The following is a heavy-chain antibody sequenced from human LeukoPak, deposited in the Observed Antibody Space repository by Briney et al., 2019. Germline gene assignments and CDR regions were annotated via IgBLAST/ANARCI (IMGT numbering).Heavy chain of an antibody. D-gene: IGHD2-15*01. CDR3: AREGAYIGGSCPFDY. CDR1: GYTFSSYA. J-gene: IGHJ4*02. CDR2: INAGNGNT. Sequence: ALVKVSCKASGYTFSSYAMHWVRQAPGQRLEWMGWINAGNGNTKFSHEFQGRVTITRDTSASTAYMELNSLRSEDMAVYYCAREGAYIGGSCPFDYWGQGTLVTVSS. V-gene: IGHV1-3*03.